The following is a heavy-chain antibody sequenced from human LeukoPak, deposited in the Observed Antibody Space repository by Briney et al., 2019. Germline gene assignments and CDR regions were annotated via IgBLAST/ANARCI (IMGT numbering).Heavy chain of an antibody. CDR2: IYSGGSS. D-gene: IGHD3-10*01. CDR3: AKDWDDYYGSGSHFDY. V-gene: IGHV3-66*01. Sequence: GGSLRLSCAASGFTVSSKYMSWVRQAPGKGLEWVSIIYSGGSSYYADSVKGRFTISRDNSKNTLYLQMNSLRADDTAVYYCAKDWDDYYGSGSHFDYWGQGTLVTVSS. J-gene: IGHJ4*02. CDR1: GFTVSSKY.